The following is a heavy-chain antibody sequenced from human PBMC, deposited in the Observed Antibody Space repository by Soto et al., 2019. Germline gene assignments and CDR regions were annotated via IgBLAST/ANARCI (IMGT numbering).Heavy chain of an antibody. V-gene: IGHV3-74*01. CDR2: INSDWSST. CDR3: ARGIRNYYGVDV. CDR1: GFTFSSYW. D-gene: IGHD5-18*01. Sequence: GGSLRLSCAASGFTFSSYWMHWVRQAPGKGLVWVSRINSDWSSTSYADSVKGRFTISRDNAKNTLYLQMSSLRAEGTAVYYCARGIRNYYGVDVWGQGTTVTVSS. J-gene: IGHJ6*02.